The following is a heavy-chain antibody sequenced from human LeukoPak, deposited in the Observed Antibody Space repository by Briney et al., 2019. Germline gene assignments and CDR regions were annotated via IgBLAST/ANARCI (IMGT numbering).Heavy chain of an antibody. Sequence: SETLSLTCAVSGGSISSSNWWSWIRQPPGKGLEGIGEIYHSGSTKYNQSLKIRATISIDNSETQFLLNLIFVTDADMAVYYCSKDKWEPRYAFVIWGQGTMVTVSS. J-gene: IGHJ3*02. CDR1: GGSISSSNW. D-gene: IGHD1-26*01. CDR2: IYHSGST. CDR3: SKDKWEPRYAFVI. V-gene: IGHV4-4*02.